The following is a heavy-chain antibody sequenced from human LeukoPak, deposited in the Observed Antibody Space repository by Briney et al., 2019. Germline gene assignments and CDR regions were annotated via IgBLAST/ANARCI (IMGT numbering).Heavy chain of an antibody. D-gene: IGHD3-3*01. CDR1: GGSITNINYY. Sequence: SETLSLTCTVSGGSITNINYYWGWIRQPPGKGLEWIGNIYYSGSTYYNPSLKSRVTISVDTSKNQFSLKLSSVTAADTAVYYCARQGRIFGVVIINYFDYWGQGTLVTVSS. CDR3: ARQGRIFGVVIINYFDY. V-gene: IGHV4-39*01. J-gene: IGHJ4*02. CDR2: IYYSGST.